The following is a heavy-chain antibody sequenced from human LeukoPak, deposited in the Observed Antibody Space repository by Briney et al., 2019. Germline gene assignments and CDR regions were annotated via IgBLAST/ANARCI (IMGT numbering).Heavy chain of an antibody. V-gene: IGHV5-51*01. J-gene: IGHJ6*02. CDR2: IYPGDSDT. Sequence: GESLKISCKGSGYSFTSYWIGWVRQMPGKGLEWMGIIYPGDSDTRYSPSFQGQVTISADKSVSTAYLQWSSLKASDTAMYYCARQARYCSSTSCPDYYYGMDVWGQGTTVTVSS. D-gene: IGHD2-2*01. CDR1: GYSFTSYW. CDR3: ARQARYCSSTSCPDYYYGMDV.